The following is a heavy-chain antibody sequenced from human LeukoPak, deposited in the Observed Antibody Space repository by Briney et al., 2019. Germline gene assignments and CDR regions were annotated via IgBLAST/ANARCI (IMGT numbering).Heavy chain of an antibody. D-gene: IGHD1-26*01. CDR3: ATSLSVGATTSPASASDY. CDR2: ITTYNGNT. V-gene: IGHV1-18*01. Sequence: GASVKVSCKASGYTFTSYGISWVRQAPGQGLEWMGWITTYNGNTHYAQKLQGRVTMTTDTSTSTAYMELRSLRSDDTAVYYCATSLSVGATTSPASASDYWGQGTLVTVSS. CDR1: GYTFTSYG. J-gene: IGHJ4*02.